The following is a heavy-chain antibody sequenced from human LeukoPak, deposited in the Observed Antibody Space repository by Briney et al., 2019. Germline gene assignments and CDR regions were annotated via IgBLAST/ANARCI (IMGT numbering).Heavy chain of an antibody. J-gene: IGHJ6*03. CDR1: GYTFTSYG. CDR3: ARAGVAGTDYYYYMDV. CDR2: ISAYNGNT. D-gene: IGHD6-19*01. V-gene: IGHV1-18*01. Sequence: ASVKVSCKASGYTFTSYGISWVRQAPGQGLEWMGWISAYNGNTNYAQKFQGRVTMTRNTSISTAYMELSSLRSEDTAVYYCARAGVAGTDYYYYMDVWGKGTTVTISS.